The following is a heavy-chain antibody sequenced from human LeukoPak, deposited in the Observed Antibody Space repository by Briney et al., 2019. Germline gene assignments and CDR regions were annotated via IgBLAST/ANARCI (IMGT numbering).Heavy chain of an antibody. D-gene: IGHD3-10*01. Sequence: GGSLRLSCAASGFTFSGSAMHWVRQASGKGLEWVGRIRSKANSYATAYAASVKGRFTISRDDSKNTAYLQMNSLRAEDTAVYYCAKNFWFGELPIWFDPWGQGTLVTVSS. J-gene: IGHJ5*02. CDR3: AKNFWFGELPIWFDP. CDR2: IRSKANSYAT. CDR1: GFTFSGSA. V-gene: IGHV3-73*01.